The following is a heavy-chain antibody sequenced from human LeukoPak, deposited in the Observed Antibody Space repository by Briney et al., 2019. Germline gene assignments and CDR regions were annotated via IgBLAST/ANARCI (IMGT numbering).Heavy chain of an antibody. J-gene: IGHJ4*02. D-gene: IGHD6-13*01. CDR3: AIGRIVAAGTWFDY. CDR1: GGSFSGYY. CDR2: INHSGST. V-gene: IGHV4-34*01. Sequence: SETLSLTCAVYGGSFSGYYWSWIRQPPGKGLEWIGEINHSGSTNYNPSLKSRVTISVDTSKNQFSLKLSPVTAADTALYYWAIGRIVAAGTWFDYWGQGSLGTVCS.